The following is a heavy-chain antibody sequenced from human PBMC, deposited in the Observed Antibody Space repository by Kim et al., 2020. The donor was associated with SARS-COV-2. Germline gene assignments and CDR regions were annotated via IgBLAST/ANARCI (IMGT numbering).Heavy chain of an antibody. Sequence: SPSFQGQVTISADKSISTAYLQWSSLKASDTAMYYCARRGMPGYNWFDPWGQGTLVIVSS. D-gene: IGHD3-16*01. J-gene: IGHJ5*02. V-gene: IGHV5-51*01. CDR3: ARRGMPGYNWFDP.